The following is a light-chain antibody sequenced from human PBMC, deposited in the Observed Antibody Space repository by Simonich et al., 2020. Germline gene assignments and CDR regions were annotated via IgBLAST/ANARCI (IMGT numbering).Light chain of an antibody. CDR1: SSDVGSYNL. Sequence: QSALTQPASVSGSPGQSITISCTGTSSDVGSYNLVSWYQQHPGKAPKLMFYEGSKRPAGVSNRIACSKSGNTASLTISGLQAEDEADYYCCSYAGSSTLVFGGGTKLTVL. CDR3: CSYAGSSTLV. V-gene: IGLV2-23*01. J-gene: IGLJ2*01. CDR2: EGS.